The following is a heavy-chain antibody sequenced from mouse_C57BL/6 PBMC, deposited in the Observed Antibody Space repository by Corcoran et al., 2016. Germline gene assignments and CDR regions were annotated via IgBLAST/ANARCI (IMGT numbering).Heavy chain of an antibody. CDR2: INPNNGGT. Sequence: EVQLQQSGPELVKPGASVKISCKASGYTFTDYYMNWVKQSHGKSLEWIGDINPNNGGTSYNQKFKGKATLTVDKSSSTAYMELRSLTSEDSAVYYCAKMGGYGHYAMDYWGQGTSVTVSS. V-gene: IGHV1-26*01. CDR1: GYTFTDYY. J-gene: IGHJ4*01. CDR3: AKMGGYGHYAMDY. D-gene: IGHD2-2*01.